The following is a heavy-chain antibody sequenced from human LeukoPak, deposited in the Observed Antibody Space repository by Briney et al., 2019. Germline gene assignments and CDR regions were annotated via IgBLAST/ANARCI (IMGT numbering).Heavy chain of an antibody. CDR3: ARARGGITRLDY. V-gene: IGHV4-38-2*01. J-gene: IGHJ4*02. D-gene: IGHD1-14*01. Sequence: SETLSLTCAVSGYSISSGYYWGWIRQPPGKGLEWIGSIYHSGSTYYNPSLKSRATISVDTSKNQFSLKLSSVTAADTAVYYCARARGGITRLDYWGQGTLVTVSS. CDR1: GYSISSGYY. CDR2: IYHSGST.